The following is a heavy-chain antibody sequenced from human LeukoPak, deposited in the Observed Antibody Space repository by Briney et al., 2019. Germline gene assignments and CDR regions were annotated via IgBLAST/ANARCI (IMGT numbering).Heavy chain of an antibody. D-gene: IGHD4-17*01. CDR2: ISYDGRNK. Sequence: GGSLRLSCAASEFTFSTYAMHWVRQAPGKGLEWVALISYDGRNKYYADSVKGRFTISRDNSKNTVYLQMNSLRTEDTAVYYCAARRLTVTTEIDYWGQGTLVTVSS. J-gene: IGHJ4*02. V-gene: IGHV3-30*03. CDR3: AARRLTVTTEIDY. CDR1: EFTFSTYA.